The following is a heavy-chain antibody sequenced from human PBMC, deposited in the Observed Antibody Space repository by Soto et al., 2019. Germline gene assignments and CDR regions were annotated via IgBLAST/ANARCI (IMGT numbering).Heavy chain of an antibody. D-gene: IGHD3-22*01. CDR1: GFTFTNYP. Sequence: GESLKISCAASGFTFTNYPMHWVRQAPGKGLEWVAVISNDGSNKNYADSVKGRFTISRDNSRNTLFLQMISLRAEDTAVYYCARPDVPYYYDSSGYDHSFNYWGQGTLVTVSS. J-gene: IGHJ4*02. CDR2: ISNDGSNK. V-gene: IGHV3-30-3*01. CDR3: ARPDVPYYYDSSGYDHSFNY.